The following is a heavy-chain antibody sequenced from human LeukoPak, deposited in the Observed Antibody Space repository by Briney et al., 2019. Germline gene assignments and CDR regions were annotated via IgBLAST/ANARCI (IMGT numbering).Heavy chain of an antibody. CDR3: ARGGGRRHYYYYYGMDV. Sequence: SETLSLTCAVYGGSFSGYYWSWIRQPPGKGLEWIGEINHSGSTNYNPSLKSRVTISVDTSKNQFSLKLSSVTAADTAVYYCARGGGRRHYYYYYGMDVWGQGTTVTVSS. V-gene: IGHV4-34*01. CDR2: INHSGST. D-gene: IGHD6-25*01. J-gene: IGHJ6*02. CDR1: GGSFSGYY.